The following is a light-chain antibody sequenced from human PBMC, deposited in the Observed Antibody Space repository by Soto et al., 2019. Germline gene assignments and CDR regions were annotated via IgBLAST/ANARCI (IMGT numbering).Light chain of an antibody. V-gene: IGLV7-46*01. CDR2: DTT. CDR1: TGAVTSGHY. J-gene: IGLJ2*01. Sequence: QAVVTQEPSLTVSPGGTVTLPCGSSTGAVTSGHYPYWFQQKPGQAPRTLIYDTTNKHSWTPARFSGSLLGGKAALTLSGAQPEDEADYYCLLFYTDIRVFGGGTKLTVL. CDR3: LLFYTDIRV.